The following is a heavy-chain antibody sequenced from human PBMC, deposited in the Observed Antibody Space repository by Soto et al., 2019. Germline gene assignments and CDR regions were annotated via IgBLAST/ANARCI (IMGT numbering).Heavy chain of an antibody. CDR2: VISLFGTA. CDR1: GGTFSSHS. D-gene: IGHD4-17*01. CDR3: AREVGYGDFSAALLD. V-gene: IGHV1-69*01. J-gene: IGHJ4*02. Sequence: VQLMQSGAEVKKPGSSVKVSCKASGGTFSSHSINWVRQAPGRGVEWMGGVISLFGTANYADNFKARVTITADQSTSTAYMELNSLRSDDTAVYYCAREVGYGDFSAALLDWGQGTLVTVSS.